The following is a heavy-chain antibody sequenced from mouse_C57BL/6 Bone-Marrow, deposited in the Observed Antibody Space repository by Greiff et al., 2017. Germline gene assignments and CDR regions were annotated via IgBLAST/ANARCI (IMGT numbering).Heavy chain of an antibody. Sequence: EVQLQQSGPELVKPGASVKISCKASGYSFTGYFMNWVKQSHGKSLEWIGRINPYNGDTFYTQKFKGKATLTVAKSSSTAHMELLRLTSADFAVSYCAGDYYGSSCFDNWGQGTTLTVSS. CDR3: AGDYYGSSCFDN. D-gene: IGHD1-1*01. CDR1: GYSFTGYF. V-gene: IGHV1-37*01. J-gene: IGHJ2*01. CDR2: INPYNGDT.